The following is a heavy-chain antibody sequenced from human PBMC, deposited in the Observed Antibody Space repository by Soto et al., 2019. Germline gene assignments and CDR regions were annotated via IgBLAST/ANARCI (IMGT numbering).Heavy chain of an antibody. CDR1: GFTFSSYG. Sequence: PGGSLRLSCAASGFTFSSYGMHWVRQAPGKGLEWVAVISYDGSNKYYADSVKGRFTISRDNSKNTLYLQMNSLRAEDTAVYYCAKDDCSGYAGRYFDYWGQGALVTVSS. J-gene: IGHJ4*02. CDR3: AKDDCSGYAGRYFDY. CDR2: ISYDGSNK. V-gene: IGHV3-30*18. D-gene: IGHD3-22*01.